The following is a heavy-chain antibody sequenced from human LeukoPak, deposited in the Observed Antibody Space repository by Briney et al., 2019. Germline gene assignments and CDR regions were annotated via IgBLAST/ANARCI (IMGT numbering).Heavy chain of an antibody. V-gene: IGHV1-2*02. Sequence: ASVKVSCKASGYTFTGYYMHWVRQAPGQGLEWMGWINPNSGGTNYAQKFQGRVTMTRDTSISTAYMELSRLRSDDTAVYYCARVPKGYCSGGSCPFDYWGQGTLVTVSS. J-gene: IGHJ4*02. CDR1: GYTFTGYY. CDR2: INPNSGGT. CDR3: ARVPKGYCSGGSCPFDY. D-gene: IGHD2-15*01.